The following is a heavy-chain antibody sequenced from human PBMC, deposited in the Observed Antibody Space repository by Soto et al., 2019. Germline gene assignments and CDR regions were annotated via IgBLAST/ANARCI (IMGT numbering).Heavy chain of an antibody. J-gene: IGHJ5*02. CDR3: ARHHGRTTSENGCQP. CDR1: GYTFFTYD. CDR2: ISTYSGDT. V-gene: IGHV1-18*01. Sequence: QVHLVQSGVEVKTPGASVKVSCQASGYTFFTYDISWVRQAPGQGLEWMGWISTYSGDTKYAQKYDARVIIPPETATTTGYLDLRSRRSDDTALYYSARHHGRTTSENGCQPWGQGTLVTVSS. D-gene: IGHD1-1*01.